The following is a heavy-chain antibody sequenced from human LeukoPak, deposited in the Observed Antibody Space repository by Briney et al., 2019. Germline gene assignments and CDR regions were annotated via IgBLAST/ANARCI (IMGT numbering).Heavy chain of an antibody. Sequence: ASVKVSCKASGYTFTSYYMHWVRQAPGQGLEWMGIINPSGGRTNYAPKFQGRVTMPRDTSTSTVYMALSSLRSEDTAVYYCARTLSPLLLWSFDIWGQGTMVTVSS. CDR2: INPSGGRT. CDR1: GYTFTSYY. CDR3: ARTLSPLLLWSFDI. J-gene: IGHJ3*02. D-gene: IGHD3-10*01. V-gene: IGHV1-46*01.